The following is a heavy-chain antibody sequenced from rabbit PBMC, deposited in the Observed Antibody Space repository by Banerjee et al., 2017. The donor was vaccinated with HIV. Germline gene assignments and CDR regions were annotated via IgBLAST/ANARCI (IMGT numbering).Heavy chain of an antibody. D-gene: IGHD4-1*01. J-gene: IGHJ4*01. CDR2: ITGGGGGST. CDR3: ARHLNAVWGADL. Sequence: QEQLVESRGGLVKPGASLTLTCAASGFSFSSSYYMWWVRQAPGKGLEYIGYITGGGGGSTDYASWAKGRFTGSRTSSTTVTLQMTSLTAADTATYFCARHLNAVWGADLWGPGTLVTVS. V-gene: IGHV1S45*01. CDR1: GFSFSSSYY.